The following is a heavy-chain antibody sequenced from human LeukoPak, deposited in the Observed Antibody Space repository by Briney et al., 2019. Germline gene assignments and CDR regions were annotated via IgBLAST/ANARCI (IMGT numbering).Heavy chain of an antibody. CDR2: ISYDGSNK. CDR3: ARDLVDGGRYYGMDV. Sequence: GGSLRLSCAASGFTFSSYAMHWVRQAPGKGLEWVAVISYDGSNKYYADSVKGRFTISRDNSKNTLYLQMNSLRAEDTAVYYCARDLVDGGRYYGMDVWGQGTTVTVSS. D-gene: IGHD2-15*01. J-gene: IGHJ6*02. V-gene: IGHV3-30-3*01. CDR1: GFTFSSYA.